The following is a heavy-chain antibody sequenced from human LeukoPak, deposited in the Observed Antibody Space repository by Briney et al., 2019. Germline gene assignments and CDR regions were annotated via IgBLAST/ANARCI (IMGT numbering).Heavy chain of an antibody. D-gene: IGHD3-16*02. Sequence: APVKVSCKASGYTFTSYAMHWVRQAPGQRLEWMGWINAGNGNTKYSQKFQGRVTITRDTSASIAYMELSSLRSEDTAVYYCARDNDYVWGSYRYPGYWGQGTLVTVPS. CDR3: ARDNDYVWGSYRYPGY. J-gene: IGHJ4*02. CDR1: GYTFTSYA. V-gene: IGHV1-3*01. CDR2: INAGNGNT.